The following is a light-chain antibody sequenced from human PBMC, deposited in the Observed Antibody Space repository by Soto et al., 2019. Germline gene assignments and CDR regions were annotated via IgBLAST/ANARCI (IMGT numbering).Light chain of an antibody. CDR3: QQRSNWPPGT. J-gene: IGKJ4*01. V-gene: IGKV3-11*01. CDR1: QSVSSY. CDR2: DAS. Sequence: EIRLTQSASTLSLSPGERATLSWRASQSVSSYLAWYQQKPVQAPRLLIYDASNRATGIPARFSGSGSGTDFTLTISSLEPEDFAVYYCQQRSNWPPGTFGGGTKVDIK.